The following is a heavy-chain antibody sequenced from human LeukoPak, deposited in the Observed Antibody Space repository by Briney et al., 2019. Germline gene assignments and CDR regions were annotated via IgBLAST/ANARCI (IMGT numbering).Heavy chain of an antibody. CDR2: VSRTGSTK. V-gene: IGHV3-23*01. J-gene: IGHJ4*02. CDR1: GFTFSSFA. Sequence: PGGSLRLSCVASGFTFSSFALDWVRQAPGRGLEWISVVSRTGSTKYYADSVKGRFTVSRDNSKNTVYLQMNSLRVDDSAVCYCAKRKNSPGYSSLDQWGQGTLVTVSS. CDR3: AKRKNSPGYSSLDQ. D-gene: IGHD2-15*01.